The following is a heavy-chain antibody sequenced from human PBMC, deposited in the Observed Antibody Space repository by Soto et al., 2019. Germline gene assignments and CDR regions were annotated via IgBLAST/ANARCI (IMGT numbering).Heavy chain of an antibody. CDR1: GFTFSTYA. V-gene: IGHV3-23*01. J-gene: IGHJ4*02. CDR2: ISGSGGST. Sequence: PGGSLRLSCAASGFTFSTYAMSWVRQAPGKGLEWVAAISGSGGSTNYADSVKGRFTISRDNSKNTLYLQMNSLRAEDTALYYCAKDYYPVPPMIVVVTPPYFDYWGQGTLVTVS. CDR3: AKDYYPVPPMIVVVTPPYFDY. D-gene: IGHD3-22*01.